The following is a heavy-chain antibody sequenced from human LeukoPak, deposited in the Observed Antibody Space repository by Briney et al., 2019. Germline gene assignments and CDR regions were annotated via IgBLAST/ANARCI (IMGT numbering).Heavy chain of an antibody. Sequence: ASVKVSCKASGYSFTNYDINWVRQATGQGLEWMGWMNPKSGDTGYSPKFQGRVFITRDTSINTAYMELSSLGSDDTAVYYCARAGRGSRSSWLAPWGKGTLVIVS. V-gene: IGHV1-8*03. CDR1: GYSFTNYD. CDR3: ARAGRGSRSSWLAP. D-gene: IGHD3-10*01. J-gene: IGHJ5*02. CDR2: MNPKSGDT.